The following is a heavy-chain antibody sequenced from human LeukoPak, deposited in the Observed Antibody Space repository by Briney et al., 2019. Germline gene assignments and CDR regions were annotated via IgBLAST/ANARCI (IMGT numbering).Heavy chain of an antibody. V-gene: IGHV4-59*01. CDR1: GVSINSDY. D-gene: IGHD1-26*01. J-gene: IGHJ4*02. CDR3: ARGGGGSGSYFDY. Sequence: SETLSLTCTVYGVSINSDYWSWLRQPPGKGLEWIGYIYYSGSTNYNPSLKSRVTISVDTSKNQFSLKLSSVTAADTAVYYCARGGGGSGSYFDYWGQGTLVTVSS. CDR2: IYYSGST.